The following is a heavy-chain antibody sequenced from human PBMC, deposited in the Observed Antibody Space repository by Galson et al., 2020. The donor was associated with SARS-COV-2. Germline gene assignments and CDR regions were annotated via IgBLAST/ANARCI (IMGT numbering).Heavy chain of an antibody. J-gene: IGHJ4*02. D-gene: IGHD6-6*01. V-gene: IGHV4-59*08. CDR3: ARYTTSSVAFDY. Sequence: SETLSLTYSVSGGSISSDYWSWIRQPPGKGLEWIGFFHSDGSTNYNSSLKSRVTISVDTSKNQFSLTLTSVTAADTAVYYCARYTTSSVAFDYWGQGTLVTVSS. CDR1: GGSISSDY. CDR2: FHSDGST.